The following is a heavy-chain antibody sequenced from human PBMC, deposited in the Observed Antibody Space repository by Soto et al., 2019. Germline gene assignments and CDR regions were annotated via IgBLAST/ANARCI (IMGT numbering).Heavy chain of an antibody. Sequence: PSEPLSPTCAVPGGSISSSNWWRWVRQPPGKGLEWSGEIYHSGRTNYNPSLKSRVTISVDKSKTQFSLKLSSVTAADTAVYYCARFRFLGLYSEYSFDYWGQGTLVTVSS. CDR3: ARFRFLGLYSEYSFDY. J-gene: IGHJ4*02. CDR1: GGSISSSNW. D-gene: IGHD2-8*01. V-gene: IGHV4-4*02. CDR2: IYHSGRT.